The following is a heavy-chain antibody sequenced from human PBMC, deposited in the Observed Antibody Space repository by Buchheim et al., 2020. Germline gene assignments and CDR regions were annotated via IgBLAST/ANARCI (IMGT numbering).Heavy chain of an antibody. D-gene: IGHD2-21*02. CDR3: ARQEPYCGGDCYSPGYYGMDV. V-gene: IGHV3-48*03. CDR1: GLTFSSYE. CDR2: ISSSGSTI. J-gene: IGHJ6*02. Sequence: EVQLVESGGDLVQPGGSLRLSCAASGLTFSSYEMNWVRQAPGKGLEWVSYISSSGSTIYYADSVKGRFTISRDNAKNSLYLQMNSLRAEDTAVYYCARQEPYCGGDCYSPGYYGMDVWGQGTT.